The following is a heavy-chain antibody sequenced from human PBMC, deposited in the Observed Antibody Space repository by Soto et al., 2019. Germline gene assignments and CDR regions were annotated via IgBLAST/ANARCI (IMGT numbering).Heavy chain of an antibody. V-gene: IGHV3-21*01. CDR1: GFTFSSYS. CDR3: ARAPRRGYSYGSVYYYYGMDV. J-gene: IGHJ6*02. D-gene: IGHD5-18*01. Sequence: PGGSLRLSCAASGFTFSSYSMNWVRQAPGKGLEWVSSISSSSSYIYYADSVKGRFTISRDNAKNSLYLQMNSLRAEDTAVYYFARAPRRGYSYGSVYYYYGMDVWGQGTTVTVSS. CDR2: ISSSSSYI.